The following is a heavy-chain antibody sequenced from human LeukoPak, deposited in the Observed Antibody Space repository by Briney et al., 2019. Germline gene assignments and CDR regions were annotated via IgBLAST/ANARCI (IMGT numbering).Heavy chain of an antibody. CDR3: ARESSSSYPVAYYFDY. J-gene: IGHJ4*02. D-gene: IGHD6-6*01. Sequence: QSGGSLRLSCAASGFTFSSYAMHWVRQAPGKGLEWVAVISYDGSNKYYADSVKGRFTISRDNSKNTLFLQLNSLRTEDTAVYYCARESSSSYPVAYYFDYWGQGTLVTVSS. V-gene: IGHV3-30-3*01. CDR2: ISYDGSNK. CDR1: GFTFSSYA.